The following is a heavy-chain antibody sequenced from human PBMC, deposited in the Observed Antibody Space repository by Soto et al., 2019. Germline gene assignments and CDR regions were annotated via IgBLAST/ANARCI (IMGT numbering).Heavy chain of an antibody. CDR1: GGSISSSSYF. V-gene: IGHV4-39*01. CDR2: IYYSGST. CDR3: ARRRTYYYGMDV. Sequence: SETLSLTCTVSGGSISSSSYFWGWIRQPPGKGLEWIGSIYYSGSTYCNPSLKSRVTISVDTSKNQFSLKLSSVTAADTAVYYCARRRTYYYGMDVWGQGTTVTVSS. J-gene: IGHJ6*02.